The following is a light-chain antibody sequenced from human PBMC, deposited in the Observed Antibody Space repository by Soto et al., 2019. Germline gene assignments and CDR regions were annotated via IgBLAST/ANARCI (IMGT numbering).Light chain of an antibody. CDR1: QGISNY. CDR2: AAS. CDR3: QKYNSAPWT. J-gene: IGKJ1*01. V-gene: IGKV1-27*01. Sequence: DIQMTQSPSSLSASVGDRVTITCRASQGISNYLAWYQQKPGKVPKLLIYAASTLQSGVPSRFSGSGSGTDFTVTISSRQPEDVATYYCQKYNSAPWTVGQGTKVEIK.